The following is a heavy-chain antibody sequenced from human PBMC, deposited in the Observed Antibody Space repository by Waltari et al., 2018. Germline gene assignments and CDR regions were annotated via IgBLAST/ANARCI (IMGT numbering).Heavy chain of an antibody. D-gene: IGHD6-13*01. Sequence: QVQLVQSGAEVKKPWASVKVSCKASGYTFTGYYMHWVRQAPGQGRELMGTINPNRGGNNYDPKFQGRVTMTRDTSISTAYMELSRLRSDDTAVYYCARGDPLSSWYTWFDPWGQGTLVTVSS. V-gene: IGHV1-2*02. J-gene: IGHJ5*02. CDR2: INPNRGGN. CDR3: ARGDPLSSWYTWFDP. CDR1: GYTFTGYY.